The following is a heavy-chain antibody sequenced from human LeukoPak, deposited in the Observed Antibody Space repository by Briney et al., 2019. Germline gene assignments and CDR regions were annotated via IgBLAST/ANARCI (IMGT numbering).Heavy chain of an antibody. CDR3: ARAKPKNMVRGLIMRRESRYYFDY. CDR2: ISGSGSGT. V-gene: IGHV3-23*01. Sequence: PGGSLRLSCAASGFTFSSYGMSWVRQAPGKGLEWVSGISGSGSGTYYADSVKGRFTISRDNSKSTLYIQMNSLRAEDTAVYYCARAKPKNMVRGLIMRRESRYYFDYWGQGTLVTVSS. J-gene: IGHJ4*02. D-gene: IGHD3-10*01. CDR1: GFTFSSYG.